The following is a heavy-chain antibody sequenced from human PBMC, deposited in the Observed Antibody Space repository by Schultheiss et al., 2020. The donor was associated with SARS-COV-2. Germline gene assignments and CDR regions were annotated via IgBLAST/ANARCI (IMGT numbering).Heavy chain of an antibody. Sequence: GGSLRLSCAASGFTFSNYWMHWVRQAPGKGLMWVSRINGDGTTTNYAGSVKGRFTISRDNARNTVSLQMNSLRAEDTGVYYCAKRGVRFSGMDVWGQGTTVTVSS. V-gene: IGHV3-74*01. CDR3: AKRGVRFSGMDV. CDR1: GFTFSNYW. CDR2: INGDGTTT. J-gene: IGHJ6*02. D-gene: IGHD3-16*01.